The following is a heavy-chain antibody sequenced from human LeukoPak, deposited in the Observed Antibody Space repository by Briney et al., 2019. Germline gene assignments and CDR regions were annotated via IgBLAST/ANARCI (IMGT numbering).Heavy chain of an antibody. CDR1: GDSVSSNSAT. CDR2: TYYTSTWYN. J-gene: IGHJ4*02. D-gene: IGHD6-13*01. Sequence: SQTLSLTCAISGDSVSSNSATWNWIRQSPSRGLEWLGRTYYTSTWYNDYAVSVKSRISINADTSKNQLSLHLNSVTPEDTAVYFCARGKIGAAGTFVYWGQGTLVTVSS. CDR3: ARGKIGAAGTFVY. V-gene: IGHV6-1*01.